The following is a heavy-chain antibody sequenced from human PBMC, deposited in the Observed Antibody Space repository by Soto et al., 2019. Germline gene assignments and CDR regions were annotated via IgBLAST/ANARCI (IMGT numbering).Heavy chain of an antibody. CDR2: ISYDGSNK. CDR1: GFTFSSSG. CDR3: ATLDYDILTGYYSSYDAFDI. V-gene: IGHV3-30*03. J-gene: IGHJ3*02. D-gene: IGHD3-9*01. Sequence: GETLRLSCTASGFTFSSSGLPWVRQAPGTGLELVAVISYDGSNKYYEDPVKGRFTISSDNSKNTLYLQMNSLRAEDTAVYYCATLDYDILTGYYSSYDAFDIWGQGTMVTVSS.